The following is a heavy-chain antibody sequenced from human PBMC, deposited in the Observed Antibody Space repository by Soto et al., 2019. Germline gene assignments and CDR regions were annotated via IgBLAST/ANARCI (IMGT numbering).Heavy chain of an antibody. CDR2: ISAHNGNT. D-gene: IGHD1-1*01. CDR3: ARGRYGDY. V-gene: IGHV1-18*01. J-gene: IGHJ4*02. CDR1: GYTFTSYG. Sequence: QVHLVQSGAEVKKPGASVKVSCKGSGYTFTSYGITWVRQAPGQGLEWMGWISAHNGNTDYAQKLQGRVTVTRDTPTRTASMELRSLRSDDTAVYYCARGRYGDYWGQGALVTVSS.